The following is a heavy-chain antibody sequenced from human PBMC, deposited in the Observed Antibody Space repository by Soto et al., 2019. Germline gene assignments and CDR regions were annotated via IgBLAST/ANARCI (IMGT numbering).Heavy chain of an antibody. J-gene: IGHJ3*02. CDR1: GGSFSGYY. CDR2: INHSGTT. V-gene: IGHV4-34*01. CDR3: AREPTGVGAFDI. Sequence: SETLSLTCAVYGGSFSGYYWSWIRQPPGKGLEWIGEINHSGTTNYNPTLKSRVTISVDTSKNQFSLKLSSVTAADTAVYYCAREPTGVGAFDIWGQGTMVTV. D-gene: IGHD1-26*01.